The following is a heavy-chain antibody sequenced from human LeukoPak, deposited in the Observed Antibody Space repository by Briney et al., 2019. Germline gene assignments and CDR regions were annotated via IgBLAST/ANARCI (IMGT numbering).Heavy chain of an antibody. Sequence: GASVKVSCRASGYKFTTYGISWVRQAPGQGLEWMGRINTYNGNTNYAQKLQGRVTMTTEISTSTAYMELRSLRSDDTAVYYCARTNHYDLMTAFYPTYYYGMDVWGQGTTVTVSS. CDR3: ARTNHYDLMTAFYPTYYYGMDV. CDR2: INTYNGNT. D-gene: IGHD3-9*01. J-gene: IGHJ6*02. CDR1: GYKFTTYG. V-gene: IGHV1-18*01.